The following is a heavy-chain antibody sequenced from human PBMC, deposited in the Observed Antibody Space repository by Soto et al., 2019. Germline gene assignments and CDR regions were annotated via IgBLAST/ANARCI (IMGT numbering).Heavy chain of an antibody. CDR1: VYRFTSYC. CDR3: ARHFDSSGYYPDY. V-gene: IGHV5-51*01. Sequence: GESLKISCQASVYRFTSYCIAWVRQMRVKGLEWVGIIYPCDSDVKYSPSFEGHITISVDRSDSVAYLQWTSLKASDTAMYFCARHFDSSGYYPDYWGQGTQVTVSS. D-gene: IGHD3-22*01. CDR2: IYPCDSDV. J-gene: IGHJ4*02.